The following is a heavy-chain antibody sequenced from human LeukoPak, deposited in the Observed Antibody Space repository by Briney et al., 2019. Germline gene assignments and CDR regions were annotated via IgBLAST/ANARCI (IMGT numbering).Heavy chain of an antibody. J-gene: IGHJ4*02. CDR2: INWNGGST. V-gene: IGHV3-20*04. Sequence: PGGSLRLSCAASGFTFDDYGMSWVRQAPGKGLEWVSGINWNGGSTGYADSVKGRFTISRDNAKNSLYLQMNSLRADDTALYYCARDRIAVAGTENYFDYWGQGTLVTVSS. D-gene: IGHD6-19*01. CDR3: ARDRIAVAGTENYFDY. CDR1: GFTFDDYG.